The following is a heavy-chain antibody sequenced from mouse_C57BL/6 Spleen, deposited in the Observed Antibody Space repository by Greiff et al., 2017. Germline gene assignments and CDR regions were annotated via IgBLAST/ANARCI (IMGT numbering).Heavy chain of an antibody. Sequence: VQLQQPGAELVKPGASVKMSCKASGYTFTSYWITWVKQRPGQGLEWIGDIYPGSGSTNYNEKFKSKATLPVDTSSNTAYMQLSSLTSEDSAVYYCARGDDYDGYYFDYWGQGTTLTVSS. V-gene: IGHV1-55*01. D-gene: IGHD2-4*01. CDR1: GYTFTSYW. CDR2: IYPGSGST. CDR3: ARGDDYDGYYFDY. J-gene: IGHJ2*01.